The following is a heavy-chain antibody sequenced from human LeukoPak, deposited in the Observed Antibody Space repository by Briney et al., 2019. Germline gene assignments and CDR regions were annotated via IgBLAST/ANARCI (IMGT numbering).Heavy chain of an antibody. D-gene: IGHD1-26*01. Sequence: SETLSLTCAVYGEPFSSYYWTWIRQAPGKGLEWIGEINHNGSANYISSLKSRLTLSVDTSKDQFSLKLISVTAADTAVYFCERLVGAINHDYFYSFLDVWGKGTTVTVPS. CDR2: INHNGSA. CDR3: ERLVGAINHDYFYSFLDV. J-gene: IGHJ6*04. V-gene: IGHV4-34*01. CDR1: GEPFSSYY.